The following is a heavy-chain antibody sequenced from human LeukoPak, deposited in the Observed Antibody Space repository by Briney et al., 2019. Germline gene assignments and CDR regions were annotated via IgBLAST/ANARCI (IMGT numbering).Heavy chain of an antibody. CDR3: TRVLYSSAWYGDHY. V-gene: IGHV3-48*01. J-gene: IGHJ4*02. D-gene: IGHD6-19*01. CDR1: GFNFDDYA. CDR2: ISSSSTTI. Sequence: GGSLRLSCAASGFNFDDYAMHWVRQAPGKGLERLSYISSSSTTIYYADSVQGRFTISRDNAKNSLYLQMNSLRAEDTAVYYCTRVLYSSAWYGDHYWGQGALVTVSS.